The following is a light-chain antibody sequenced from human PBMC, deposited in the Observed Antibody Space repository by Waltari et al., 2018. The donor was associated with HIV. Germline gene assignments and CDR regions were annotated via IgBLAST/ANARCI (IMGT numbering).Light chain of an antibody. V-gene: IGKV3-15*01. CDR1: QGVNSN. J-gene: IGKJ4*01. CDR3: QQCNNWPLT. CDR2: GVS. Sequence: EVVMTQSPATLSASPGERATLSCRASQGVNSNLAWYHQRPGQAPRLLIYGVSTRATGVPARFSGSGSGTDFTLTISSLQSEDFAVYYCQQCNNWPLTFGGGTKVEIK.